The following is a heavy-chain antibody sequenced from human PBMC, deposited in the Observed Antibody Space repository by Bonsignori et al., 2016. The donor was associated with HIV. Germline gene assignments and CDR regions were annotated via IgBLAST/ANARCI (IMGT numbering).Heavy chain of an antibody. D-gene: IGHD3-16*02. J-gene: IGHJ4*02. V-gene: IGHV3-30*02. CDR2: IRYDGSNK. Sequence: WIRQPPGKGLEWVAFIRYDGSNKYYADSVKGRFTISRDNSKNTLYLQMNSLRAEDTAVYYCAKDLSPWGGITRGFVFDYWGQGTLVTVSS. CDR3: AKDLSPWGGITRGFVFDY.